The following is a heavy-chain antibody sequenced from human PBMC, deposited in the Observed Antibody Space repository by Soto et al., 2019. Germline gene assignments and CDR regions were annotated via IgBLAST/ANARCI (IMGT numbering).Heavy chain of an antibody. J-gene: IGHJ5*02. CDR2: IYYSGST. D-gene: IGHD3-10*01. CDR1: GGSISSGGYY. Sequence: QVQLQESGPGLVKPSQTLSLTCTVSGGSISSGGYYWSWIRQHPGKGLEWIGYIYYSGSTYYNPSLKSRITQSVDTSKNQLSLKLSSVTAADTAVYYCARGWGMVRGVMETWGQGTLVSVSS. CDR3: ARGWGMVRGVMET. V-gene: IGHV4-31*03.